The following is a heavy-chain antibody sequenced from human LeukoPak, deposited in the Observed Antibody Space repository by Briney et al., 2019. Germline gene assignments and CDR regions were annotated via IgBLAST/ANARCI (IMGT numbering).Heavy chain of an antibody. CDR1: GYTFTTYY. D-gene: IGHD1-26*01. CDR3: AREYAPRYGGSNYFNY. J-gene: IGHJ4*02. CDR2: INPSAGST. Sequence: GASVKVSCKASGYTFTTYYMHWVRQAPGQGLEWMGIINPSAGSTTYAQKFQGRVTMTRDTSTSTVYMELGSLRSEDTAVYYCAREYAPRYGGSNYFNYWGQGTLVTVSS. V-gene: IGHV1-46*01.